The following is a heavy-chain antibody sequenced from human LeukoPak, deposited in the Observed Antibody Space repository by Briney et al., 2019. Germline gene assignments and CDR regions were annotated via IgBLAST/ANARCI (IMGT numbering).Heavy chain of an antibody. D-gene: IGHD3/OR15-3a*01. CDR1: GGSFSGYY. CDR2: INHSGST. Sequence: PSETLSLTCAVYGGSFSGYYWSWIRQPPGKGLEWIGEINHSGSTNYNPSLKSRVTISVDTSKNQFSLRVTSVTAADTAVYYCGRFGLKNWNYVDYWGQGTLVTVSS. CDR3: GRFGLKNWNYVDY. V-gene: IGHV4-34*01. J-gene: IGHJ4*02.